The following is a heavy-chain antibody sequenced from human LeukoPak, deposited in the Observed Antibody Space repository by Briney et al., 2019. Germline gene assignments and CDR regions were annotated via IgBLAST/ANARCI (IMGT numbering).Heavy chain of an antibody. CDR2: PFYGGST. J-gene: IGHJ4*02. D-gene: IGHD3-10*01. CDR3: ARGNYYGSGRFDY. V-gene: IGHV4-59*01. CDR1: GGSISGSY. Sequence: PSETLSLTCTVSGGSISGSYWTWIREPPGKTLEWIGHPFYGGSTNYNPSLKSRLTISVDTSKNQFSLKVISVTAADTAVYYCARGNYYGSGRFDYWGRGTLVTVSS.